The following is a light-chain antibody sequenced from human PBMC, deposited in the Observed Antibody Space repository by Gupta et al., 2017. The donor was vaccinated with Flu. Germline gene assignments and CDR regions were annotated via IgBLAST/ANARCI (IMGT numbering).Light chain of an antibody. CDR1: QSISTNY. CDR3: QQYGGSPLYT. CDR2: GSS. J-gene: IGKJ2*01. V-gene: IGKV3-20*01. Sequence: EIVLTQSPGTLSLPPGEGATLSCRASQSISTNYLAWYQQKPGQAPRLLIYGSSTRATGIPERFSGSGSGTDFTLTISRLEPADSAVYFCQQYGGSPLYTFGQGTKMEIK.